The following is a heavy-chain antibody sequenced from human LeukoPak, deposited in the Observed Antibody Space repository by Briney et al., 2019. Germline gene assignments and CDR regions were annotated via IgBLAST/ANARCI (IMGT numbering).Heavy chain of an antibody. V-gene: IGHV4-61*08. Sequence: SETLSLTCTVSGGSISSGGYYWSWIRQHPGKGLEWIGYIYYSGSTNYNPSLKSRVTISVDTSKNQFSLKLSSVTAADTAVYYCARELRFSGAFDIWGQGTMVPVSS. CDR3: ARELRFSGAFDI. J-gene: IGHJ3*02. CDR2: IYYSGST. D-gene: IGHD6-19*01. CDR1: GGSISSGGYY.